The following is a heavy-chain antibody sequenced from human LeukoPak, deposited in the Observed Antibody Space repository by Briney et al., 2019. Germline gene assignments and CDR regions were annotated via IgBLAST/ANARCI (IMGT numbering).Heavy chain of an antibody. V-gene: IGHV4-39*01. CDR3: AKSTNYYFDY. Sequence: NPSETLSLTCTVSGGSISSTNYYWRWIRQPPGKGLEWMGSIYYSGSTYYNPSLKSRVTISVDTSKNQFSLKLSSVTAADTAVYYCAKSTNYYFDYWGQGTLVTVSS. D-gene: IGHD2-8*01. J-gene: IGHJ4*02. CDR2: IYYSGST. CDR1: GGSISSTNYY.